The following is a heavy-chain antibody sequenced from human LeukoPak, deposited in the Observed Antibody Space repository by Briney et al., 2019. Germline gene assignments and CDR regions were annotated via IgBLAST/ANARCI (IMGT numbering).Heavy chain of an antibody. D-gene: IGHD5-12*01. CDR2: ISSSSSYI. CDR1: GFTFSSYS. CDR3: ARDGFIVATITSSGD. Sequence: PGGSLRLSCAASGFTFSSYSMNWVRQAPGKGLEWVSSISSSSSYIYYADSVKGRFTISRDNAKNSLYLQMNSLRAEDTAVYYCARDGFIVATITSSGDWGQGTLVTVSS. J-gene: IGHJ4*02. V-gene: IGHV3-21*01.